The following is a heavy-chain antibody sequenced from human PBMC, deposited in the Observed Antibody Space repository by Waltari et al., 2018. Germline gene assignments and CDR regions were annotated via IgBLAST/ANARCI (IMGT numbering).Heavy chain of an antibody. Sequence: QVQLQESGPGLVKPSGTLSLTCAVSGGSISRSNWSRWVRRAPGKGLEWIGEIYHSGSTNYNPSLKSRFTISVDKSKNQFSLKLSSVTAADTAVYYCARGLLWFGVPNWFDPWGQGTLVTVSS. CDR1: GGSISRSNW. CDR2: IYHSGST. D-gene: IGHD3-10*01. CDR3: ARGLLWFGVPNWFDP. V-gene: IGHV4-4*02. J-gene: IGHJ5*02.